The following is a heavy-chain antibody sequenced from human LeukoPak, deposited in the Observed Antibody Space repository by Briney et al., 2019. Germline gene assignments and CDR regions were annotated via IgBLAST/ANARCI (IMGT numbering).Heavy chain of an antibody. V-gene: IGHV1-24*01. J-gene: IGHJ4*02. CDR3: ATSAGRGYSYGSAPYFDY. D-gene: IGHD5-18*01. CDR2: FDPEDGET. Sequence: ASVKVSCKVSGYTLTELSMHWVRQAPGKGLEWMGGFDPEDGETIHAQKFQGRVTMTEDTSTDTAYMELSSLRSEDTAVYYCATSAGRGYSYGSAPYFDYWGQGTLVTVSS. CDR1: GYTLTELS.